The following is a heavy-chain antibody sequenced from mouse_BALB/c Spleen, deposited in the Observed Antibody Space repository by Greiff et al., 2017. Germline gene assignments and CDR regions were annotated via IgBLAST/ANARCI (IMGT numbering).Heavy chain of an antibody. D-gene: IGHD2-3*01. V-gene: IGHV5-6-5*01. CDR3: ARGVDGYTGFAY. CDR1: GFTFSSYA. Sequence: EVKLMESGGGLVKPGGSLKLSCAASGFTFSSYAMSWVRQTPEKRLEWVASISSGGSTYYPDSVKGRFTISRDNARNILYLQMSSLRSEDTAMYYCARGVDGYTGFAYWGQGTLVTVSA. CDR2: ISSGGST. J-gene: IGHJ3*01.